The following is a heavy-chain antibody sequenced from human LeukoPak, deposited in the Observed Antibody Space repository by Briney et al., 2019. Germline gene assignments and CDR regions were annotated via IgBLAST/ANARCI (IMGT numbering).Heavy chain of an antibody. V-gene: IGHV4-38-2*01. Sequence: SETLSLTCAVSGYSISSGYYWGWIRQPPGKGLEWIGSIYHSGSTYYNPSLKSRVTISVDTSKNQFSLKLSSVTAADTAVYYCARARGVHSYGPYYFDYWGQGTLVTVSS. CDR3: ARARGVHSYGPYYFDY. CDR1: GYSISSGYY. D-gene: IGHD5-18*01. CDR2: IYHSGST. J-gene: IGHJ4*02.